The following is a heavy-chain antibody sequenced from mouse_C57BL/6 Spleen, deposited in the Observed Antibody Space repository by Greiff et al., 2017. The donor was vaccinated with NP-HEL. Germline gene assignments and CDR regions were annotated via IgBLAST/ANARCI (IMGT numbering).Heavy chain of an antibody. CDR1: GYTFTSYW. V-gene: IGHV1-50*01. CDR2: IDPSDSYT. J-gene: IGHJ2*01. D-gene: IGHD1-3*01. CDR3: AREKSYFDY. Sequence: QVQLQQPGAELVKPGASVKLSCKASGYTFTSYWMQWVKQRPGQGLEWIGEIDPSDSYTNYNQKFKGKATLTVDTSSSTAYMQLSSLTSEDSAVYYCAREKSYFDYWGQSTTLTVSS.